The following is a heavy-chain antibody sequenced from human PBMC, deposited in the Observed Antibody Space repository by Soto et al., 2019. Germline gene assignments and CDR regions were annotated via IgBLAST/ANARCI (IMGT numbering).Heavy chain of an antibody. D-gene: IGHD3-16*02. J-gene: IGHJ4*02. CDR3: ARDPGSDPNDDVDY. V-gene: IGHV1-69*01. CDR1: GGTFSSFA. CDR2: IIPKFGTV. Sequence: QLQLVQSGAEVKKPGSSVKVSCKASGGTFSSFAISWVLQAPGQGLEWMGGIIPKFGTVNYAHKFQGRVTITAEESTRTAYMDLSSLRSKETAVDYTARDPGSDPNDDVDYWGQGTLVTVSS.